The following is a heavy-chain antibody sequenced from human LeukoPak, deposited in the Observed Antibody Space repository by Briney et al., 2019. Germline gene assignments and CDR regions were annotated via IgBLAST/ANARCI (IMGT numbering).Heavy chain of an antibody. D-gene: IGHD3-22*01. J-gene: IGHJ4*02. CDR3: ARGLDYYDSSGLVDY. V-gene: IGHV3-30*04. CDR1: GFTFSGYA. Sequence: GRSLRLSCAASGFTFSGYAMHWVRQAPGKGLEWVAVISYDRSNKYYADSVKGRFTISRDNSKNTLYLQMNSLRAEDTAVYYCARGLDYYDSSGLVDYWGQGTLVTVSS. CDR2: ISYDRSNK.